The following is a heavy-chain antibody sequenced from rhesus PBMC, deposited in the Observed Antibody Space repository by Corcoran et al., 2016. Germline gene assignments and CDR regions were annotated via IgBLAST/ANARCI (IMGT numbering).Heavy chain of an antibody. J-gene: IGHJ1*01. D-gene: IGHD3-28*01. Sequence: QLQLQESGPGLVKPSETLSVTCAVSGGSISSSYWSWIRQAPGKGLEWIGYIYGRGSSTNYHPSRKSRVTLSVDPSQNQLSLKLGSWTAADTAVYYCASERYDSGYYGYFEFWGQGALVTVSS. V-gene: IGHV4-169*02. CDR3: ASERYDSGYYGYFEF. CDR2: IYGRGSST. CDR1: GGSISSSY.